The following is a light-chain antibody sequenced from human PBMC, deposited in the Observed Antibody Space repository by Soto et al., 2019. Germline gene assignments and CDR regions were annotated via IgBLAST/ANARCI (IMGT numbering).Light chain of an antibody. J-gene: IGKJ1*01. Sequence: DIQMTQSPSTLSASVGARVTITCRASQSISSWLAWYQQKPGKAPKLLIYKASSVESGVPSRFSGSGSGTDITLAISSLQPDDSASCFCEQDNDNWTFGQWT. CDR3: EQDNDNWT. CDR1: QSISSW. V-gene: IGKV1-5*03. CDR2: KAS.